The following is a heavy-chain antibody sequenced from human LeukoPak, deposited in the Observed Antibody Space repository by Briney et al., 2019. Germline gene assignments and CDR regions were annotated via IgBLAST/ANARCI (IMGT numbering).Heavy chain of an antibody. D-gene: IGHD1-26*01. CDR3: ARHYDLKWELEVGFDY. CDR1: GGSISSYY. Sequence: SETLSLTCTVSGGSISSYYRSWIRQPPGKGLEWIGYIYYSGSTNYNPSLKSRVTISVDTSKNQFSLKLSSVTAADTAVYYCARHYDLKWELEVGFDYWGQGTLVTVSS. CDR2: IYYSGST. V-gene: IGHV4-59*08. J-gene: IGHJ4*02.